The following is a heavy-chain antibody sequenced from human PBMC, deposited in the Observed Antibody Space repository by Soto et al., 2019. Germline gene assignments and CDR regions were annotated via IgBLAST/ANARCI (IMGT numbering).Heavy chain of an antibody. D-gene: IGHD6-6*01. CDR1: GYTFTSYD. V-gene: IGHV1-8*01. Sequence: QVQLVQSGAEVKKSGASVKVSCKASGYTFTSYDINWVRQATGQGLEWMGWMNPNSGNTGYAHKFQGRVTMTRNTSISTAYMELSSLRSEDTAVYYCARVDSSSLALAIYWGQGTLVTVSS. CDR2: MNPNSGNT. J-gene: IGHJ4*02. CDR3: ARVDSSSLALAIY.